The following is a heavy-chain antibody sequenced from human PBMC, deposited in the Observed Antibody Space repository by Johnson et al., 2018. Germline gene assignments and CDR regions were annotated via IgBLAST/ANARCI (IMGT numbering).Heavy chain of an antibody. CDR1: GFTFSSYS. D-gene: IGHD4-17*01. Sequence: VQLVESGGGVVQPGRSLRLSCAASGFTFSSYSMNWVRQAPGKGLEWVSYISSSGSTIYYADSVKGRFTISRDNAKNSLYLQMNSLRAEDTAVYYCAGPKNYGDYSEYFQHWCQGTLVTVSS. V-gene: IGHV3-48*04. CDR3: AGPKNYGDYSEYFQH. J-gene: IGHJ1*01. CDR2: ISSSGSTI.